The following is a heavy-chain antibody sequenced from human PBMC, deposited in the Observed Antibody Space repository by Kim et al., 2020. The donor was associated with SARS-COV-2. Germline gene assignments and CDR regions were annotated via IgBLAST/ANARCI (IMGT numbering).Heavy chain of an antibody. Sequence: TTDYTAPVKGRFTISRDVSQITQYLQMNSRKTEDTAIYYCTTMASASFDYWGQGTLVTVSP. V-gene: IGHV3-15*01. CDR2: TT. J-gene: IGHJ4*02. CDR3: TTMASASFDY. D-gene: IGHD5-12*01.